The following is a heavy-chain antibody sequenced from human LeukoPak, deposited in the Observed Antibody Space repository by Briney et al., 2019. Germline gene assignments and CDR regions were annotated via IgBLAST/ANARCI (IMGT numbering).Heavy chain of an antibody. V-gene: IGHV4-34*01. CDR1: GGSFSSYY. CDR2: INHSGST. J-gene: IGHJ5*02. D-gene: IGHD3-16*01. Sequence: PSETLSLTCAVYGGSFSSYYWTWIRQPPGKGLEWIGEINHSGSTNYNPSLKSRVTISVDTSKNQFSLKLSSVTAADTAVYYCARPGRITRTWFDPWGQGTLVTVSS. CDR3: ARPGRITRTWFDP.